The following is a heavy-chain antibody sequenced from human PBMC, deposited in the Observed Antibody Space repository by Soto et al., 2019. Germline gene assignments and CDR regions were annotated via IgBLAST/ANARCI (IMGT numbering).Heavy chain of an antibody. CDR2: IYYSGST. CDR1: GGSIISYY. V-gene: IGHV4-59*01. CDR3: ARDAPPGGY. D-gene: IGHD1-26*01. Sequence: LETLSLTCPFSGGSIISYYWIWIRQPPGKGLEWIGYIYYSGSTNYNPSLKSRVTISVDTSKNQFSLKLSSVTAADTAVYYCARDAPPGGYWGQGTLVTVSS. J-gene: IGHJ4*02.